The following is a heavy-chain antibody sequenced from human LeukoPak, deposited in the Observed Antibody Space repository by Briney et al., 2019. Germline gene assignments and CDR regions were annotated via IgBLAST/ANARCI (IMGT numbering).Heavy chain of an antibody. Sequence: SETLSLTCGVSGTSFSSYYWGWLRQPPGKGLEWIGSIYRSGSTFYNPSLKSRVTISLDTSKNQFSLKLSSVTAADTAVYFCARGTYGYYMDVWGKGTTVTVSS. CDR1: GTSFSSYY. CDR3: ARGTYGYYMDV. CDR2: IYRSGST. J-gene: IGHJ6*03. D-gene: IGHD4-17*01. V-gene: IGHV4-38-2*01.